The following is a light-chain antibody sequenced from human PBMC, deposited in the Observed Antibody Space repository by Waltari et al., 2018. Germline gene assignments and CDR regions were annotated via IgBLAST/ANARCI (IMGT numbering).Light chain of an antibody. CDR2: LGS. V-gene: IGKV2-28*01. Sequence: QCLLCGNGYNYFDGCLQKPWQSPQLRIYLGSSRASGVPDRFSCRGSGTDFTLKISRVEAEDVEVYFFMQSLQALRTYGQGTRLEIK. J-gene: IGKJ2*01. CDR1: QCLLCGNGYNY. CDR3: MQSLQALRT.